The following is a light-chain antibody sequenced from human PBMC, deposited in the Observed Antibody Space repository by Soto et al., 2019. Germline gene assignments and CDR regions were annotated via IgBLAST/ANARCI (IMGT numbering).Light chain of an antibody. CDR3: HHYGSTPYI. Sequence: IVLTQSPGTLSXSXXXXXXLSCRASQSIXWNTLAWFQQKPGQAPRLLIYQTSARAAGIPDRFSGSGSGTDFTLAISRLEPEDFAVFYCHHYGSTPYIFGQGTKLELK. CDR2: QTS. J-gene: IGKJ2*01. V-gene: IGKV3-20*01. CDR1: QSIXWNT.